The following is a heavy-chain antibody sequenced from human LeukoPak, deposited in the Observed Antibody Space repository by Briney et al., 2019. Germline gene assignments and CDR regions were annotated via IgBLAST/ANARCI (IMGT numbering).Heavy chain of an antibody. J-gene: IGHJ4*02. Sequence: GRSLRLSCAASGFTFSSYAMHWVRQAPGKGLEWVAVISYDGSNKYYADSVKGRFTISRDNSKNTLYLQMNSLRAEDTAVYYCARVTHPRAAAAGGFDYWGQGTLVTVSS. V-gene: IGHV3-30*04. CDR3: ARVTHPRAAAAGGFDY. CDR2: ISYDGSNK. CDR1: GFTFSSYA. D-gene: IGHD6-13*01.